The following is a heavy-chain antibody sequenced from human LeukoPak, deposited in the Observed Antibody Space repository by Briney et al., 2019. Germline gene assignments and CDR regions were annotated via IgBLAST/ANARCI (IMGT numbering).Heavy chain of an antibody. D-gene: IGHD3-9*01. J-gene: IGHJ4*02. CDR1: GFTFSRYW. Sequence: GGSLRLSCVASGFTFSRYWMYWVRQAPGKGLVWVSRINSDGRSTNYADSVKGRFSISRDNAEKTLYLQMNSLRVEDTAVYYCVRGADTGYSSDSWGQGTLVTVSS. CDR2: INSDGRST. CDR3: VRGADTGYSSDS. V-gene: IGHV3-74*01.